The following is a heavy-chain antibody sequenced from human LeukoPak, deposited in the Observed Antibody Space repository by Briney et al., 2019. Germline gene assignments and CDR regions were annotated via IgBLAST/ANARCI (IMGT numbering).Heavy chain of an antibody. CDR2: IYYSGST. CDR3: ARVAAADLLDY. V-gene: IGHV4-59*01. D-gene: IGHD6-13*01. J-gene: IGHJ4*02. CDR1: GGSISSYY. Sequence: SETLSLTCTVSGGSISSYYWSWIRQPPGKGLEWIGYIYYSGSTNYNPSLKSRVTISVDTSKNQFSLKLSSVTAADTAVYYCARVAAADLLDYWGQGTLVTVSS.